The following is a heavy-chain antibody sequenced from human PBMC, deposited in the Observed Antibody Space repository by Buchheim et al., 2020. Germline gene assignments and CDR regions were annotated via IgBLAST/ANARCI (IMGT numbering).Heavy chain of an antibody. CDR3: ARHGGDTVMADSDY. Sequence: QLQLQESGPRLVKPSETLSLTCSVSGGSIDNYRYYWGWIRHPPGKGLEWIGSIYHTGTNYYHPSLTGRVTLSVDTAKNQFPLTLTSVTAADTAIYYCARHGGDTVMADSDYWGQGTL. J-gene: IGHJ4*02. D-gene: IGHD5-18*01. V-gene: IGHV4-39*01. CDR2: IYHTGTN. CDR1: GGSIDNYRYY.